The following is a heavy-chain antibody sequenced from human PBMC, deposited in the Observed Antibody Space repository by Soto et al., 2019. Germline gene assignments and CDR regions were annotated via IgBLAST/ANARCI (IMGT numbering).Heavy chain of an antibody. D-gene: IGHD1-1*01. V-gene: IGHV1-2*02. J-gene: IGHJ4*02. CDR1: GYTFTGYY. Sequence: ASVKVSCKASGYTFTGYYMHWVRQAPGQGLEWMGWTNPNSGGTNYAQKFQGRVTMTRDTSISTAYMELSRLRSDDTAVYYCARESSKYDAFDYWGQGTLVTVSS. CDR3: ARESSKYDAFDY. CDR2: TNPNSGGT.